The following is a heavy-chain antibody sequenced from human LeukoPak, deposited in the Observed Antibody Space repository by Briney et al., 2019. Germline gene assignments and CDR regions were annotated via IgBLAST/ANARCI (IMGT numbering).Heavy chain of an antibody. CDR2: IYYTGTT. CDR1: GGSMSDYY. Sequence: SETLSLTCTVSGGSMSDYYWSWIRQPPGKXXXXIGYIYYTGTTNYNPSLKSRVTILVDTSKNQFSLKLNSVTAADTGVYYCARDQRRTSCFDYWGQGTLVTVSS. D-gene: IGHD2-2*01. J-gene: IGHJ4*02. V-gene: IGHV4-59*01. CDR3: ARDQRRTSCFDY.